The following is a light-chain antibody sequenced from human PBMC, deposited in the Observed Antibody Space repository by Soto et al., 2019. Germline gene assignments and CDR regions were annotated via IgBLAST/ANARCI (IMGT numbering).Light chain of an antibody. CDR2: EVS. J-gene: IGLJ1*01. V-gene: IGLV2-14*01. Sequence: QSALTQPASVSGSPGQSITISCAGTSSDFGSYNRVSWYQQYPGKAPKLIIYEVSNRPSGVSSRFSGSKSGNTASLTISGLQAEDEANYYCNSFTTISTYVFGTGTKVTVL. CDR3: NSFTTISTYV. CDR1: SSDFGSYNR.